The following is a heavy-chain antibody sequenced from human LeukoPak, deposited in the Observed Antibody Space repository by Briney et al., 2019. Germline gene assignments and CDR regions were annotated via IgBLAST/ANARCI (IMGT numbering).Heavy chain of an antibody. CDR1: GFPFSSYG. Sequence: GGSLSLSCAVSGFPFSSYGMHWVRQAPGKGLEGVALIWYDGSDKYYGDSVKGRFTISRDNSKNTLYLQMNSLMADDTAAYYCTILAVASDFDYWGQGTLVTVSS. J-gene: IGHJ4*02. CDR3: TILAVASDFDY. CDR2: IWYDGSDK. D-gene: IGHD6-19*01. V-gene: IGHV3-33*01.